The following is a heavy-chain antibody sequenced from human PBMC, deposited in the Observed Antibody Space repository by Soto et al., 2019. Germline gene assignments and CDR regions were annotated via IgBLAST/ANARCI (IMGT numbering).Heavy chain of an antibody. J-gene: IGHJ4*02. CDR3: ARDQLVGATGY. Sequence: ASVKVSCKASGYTFTSYYMHWVRQAPEQGLEWMGIINPSGGSTSYAQKFQGRVTMTRDTSTSTVYMELSSLRSEDTAVYYCARDQLVGATGYWGQGTLVTVSS. CDR1: GYTFTSYY. CDR2: INPSGGST. D-gene: IGHD1-26*01. V-gene: IGHV1-46*01.